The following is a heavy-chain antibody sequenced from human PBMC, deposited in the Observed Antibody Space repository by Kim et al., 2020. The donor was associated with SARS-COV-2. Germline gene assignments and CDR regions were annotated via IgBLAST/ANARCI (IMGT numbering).Heavy chain of an antibody. V-gene: IGHV5-10-1*01. CDR3: ARFGGDYYGMDV. Sequence: NYSPSSQGHVTISADKSISTAYLQWSSLKASATAMYYCARFGGDYYGMDVWGQGTTVTVSS. D-gene: IGHD1-26*01. J-gene: IGHJ6*02.